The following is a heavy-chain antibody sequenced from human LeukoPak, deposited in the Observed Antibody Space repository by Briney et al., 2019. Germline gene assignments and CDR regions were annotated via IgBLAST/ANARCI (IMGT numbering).Heavy chain of an antibody. J-gene: IGHJ4*02. D-gene: IGHD2-15*01. CDR3: ARGPYCSGGTCYSQYFDY. CDR1: VYTFTSYG. V-gene: IGHV1-18*01. Sequence: ASVTVSFTASVYTFTSYGISWVRQAPGQGLEWMGWISGYNGNTHSAQKLQGRVTMTTDTSTSTAYMELRSLRSDDTAVYYCARGPYCSGGTCYSQYFDYWGQGTLVTVSS. CDR2: ISGYNGNT.